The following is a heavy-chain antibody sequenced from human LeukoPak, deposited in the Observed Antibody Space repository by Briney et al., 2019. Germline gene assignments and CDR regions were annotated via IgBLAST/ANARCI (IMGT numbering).Heavy chain of an antibody. CDR1: GFTFSSYT. D-gene: IGHD1-1*01. CDR3: ARDPYNWNDAGFDY. J-gene: IGHJ4*02. V-gene: IGHV3-21*01. Sequence: GGSLRLSCAASGFTFSSYTMNWVRQAPGKGLEWVSSITDSGSSRYYADSVKGRFTISRDNAKNSLYLQMNSLRAEDTAVYYCARDPYNWNDAGFDYWGQGTLITVSS. CDR2: ITDSGSSR.